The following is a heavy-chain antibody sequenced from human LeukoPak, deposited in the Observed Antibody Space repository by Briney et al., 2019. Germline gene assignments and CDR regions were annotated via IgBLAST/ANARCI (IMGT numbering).Heavy chain of an antibody. Sequence: GGSLRLSCVASGFIFSTYGLHWVRQSPGRGLEWVSIVSYDGGNKYYADSVKGRFTISRDNSKNTLYLQMNSLRSEDTAVYYCARGYADYYGMDVWGQGTTVTVSS. CDR2: VSYDGGNK. J-gene: IGHJ6*02. D-gene: IGHD1-1*01. V-gene: IGHV3-30*19. CDR1: GFIFSTYG. CDR3: ARGYADYYGMDV.